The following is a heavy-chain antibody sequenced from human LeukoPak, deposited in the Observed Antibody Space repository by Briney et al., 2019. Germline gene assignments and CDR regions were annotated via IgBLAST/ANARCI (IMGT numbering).Heavy chain of an antibody. V-gene: IGHV3-74*01. J-gene: IGHJ5*02. Sequence: PGGSLRLSCAASGFTFSNYWMHWVRQAPGKGLVWVSRINGDGSTATYADSVKGRFTISRDNAKNTLYLQMNSLRVEDTAVFYCARGGGGDQSLNWFDPWGQGALVTVSS. CDR1: GFTFSNYW. D-gene: IGHD3-16*01. CDR2: INGDGSTA. CDR3: ARGGGGDQSLNWFDP.